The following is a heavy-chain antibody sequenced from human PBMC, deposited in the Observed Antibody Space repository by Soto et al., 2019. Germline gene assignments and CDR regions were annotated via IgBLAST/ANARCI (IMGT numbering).Heavy chain of an antibody. D-gene: IGHD6-13*01. CDR1: GGSINSDDHY. CDR2: AYYSGTT. V-gene: IGHV4-30-4*01. J-gene: IGHJ4*02. Sequence: QVQLQESGPGLVKPSQTLSLTCIVSGGSINSDDHYWSWIRQPPGKGLEWIGYAYYSGTTHSTPSLKSRLFISLDTSKNQFSLQLTSVTAADTAVYYCATLRSRWNIDYWGQGTLVTVSS. CDR3: ATLRSRWNIDY.